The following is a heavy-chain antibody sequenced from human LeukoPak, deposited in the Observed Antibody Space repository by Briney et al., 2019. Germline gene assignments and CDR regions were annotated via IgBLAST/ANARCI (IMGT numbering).Heavy chain of an antibody. Sequence: ASVKVSCKTSGYTFTNYVVTWVPQAPGQGLEWMGWISGFNGRTKYAHKFQDRVTMTRDTSTTTAYMELGSLRSDDTAVYYCARDHEVATIIRTFDIWGQGTMVSVRS. CDR2: ISGFNGRT. D-gene: IGHD5-24*01. V-gene: IGHV1-18*01. CDR1: GYTFTNYV. J-gene: IGHJ3*02. CDR3: ARDHEVATIIRTFDI.